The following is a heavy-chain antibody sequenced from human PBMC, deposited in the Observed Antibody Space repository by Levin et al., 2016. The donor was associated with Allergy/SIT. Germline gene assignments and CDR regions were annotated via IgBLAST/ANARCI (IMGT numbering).Heavy chain of an antibody. D-gene: IGHD1-26*01. J-gene: IGHJ4*02. CDR3: ARGLELLRENDY. CDR1: GYTFTRYY. CDR2: INPSGGST. Sequence: ASVKVSCKASGYTFTRYYMHWVRQAPGQGLEWMGVINPSGGSTTYAQKFQGRVTMTRDTSTSTVYMDLSSLRSEDTAVYYCARGLELLRENDYWGQGTLVTVSS. V-gene: IGHV1-46*01.